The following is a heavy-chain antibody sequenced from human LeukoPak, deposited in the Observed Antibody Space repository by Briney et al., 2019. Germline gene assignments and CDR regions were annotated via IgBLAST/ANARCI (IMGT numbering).Heavy chain of an antibody. Sequence: SETLSLTCTVSGGSISSSSYYWGWIRQPPGKGLEWIGSIYYSGSTYYNPSLKSRVTISVDTSKNQFSLKLSSVTAADTAVYYCARAQMVRGVPHYCLDYWGQGTLVTVSS. J-gene: IGHJ4*02. CDR3: ARAQMVRGVPHYCLDY. V-gene: IGHV4-39*07. D-gene: IGHD3-10*01. CDR1: GGSISSSSYY. CDR2: IYYSGST.